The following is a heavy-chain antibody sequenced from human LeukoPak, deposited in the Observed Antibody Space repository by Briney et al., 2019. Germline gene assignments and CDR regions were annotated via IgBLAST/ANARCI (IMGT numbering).Heavy chain of an antibody. CDR2: IYHTGGT. V-gene: IGHV4-59*08. CDR1: GGSIGSDY. J-gene: IGHJ4*02. Sequence: SETLSLTCTVSGGSIGSDYWTWIRQPPGTGLEYIGYIYHTGGTNYKPSLKSRVTISVDTSKNQFSLKLSSVTAADTAVYFCAKYGNSGWVIDNWGQGTLVTVSS. D-gene: IGHD6-19*01. CDR3: AKYGNSGWVIDN.